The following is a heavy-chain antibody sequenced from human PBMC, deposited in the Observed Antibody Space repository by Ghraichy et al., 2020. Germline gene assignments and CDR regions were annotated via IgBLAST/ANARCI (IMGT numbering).Heavy chain of an antibody. Sequence: ASVKVSCKASGYTFTSYAMHWVRQAPGQRLEWMGWINAGNGNTKYSQKFQGRVTITRDTSASTAYMELSSLRSEDTAVYYCARELGYCSGGSCSYYYYYGMDVWGQGTTVTVSS. J-gene: IGHJ6*02. CDR2: INAGNGNT. V-gene: IGHV1-3*01. CDR1: GYTFTSYA. D-gene: IGHD2-15*01. CDR3: ARELGYCSGGSCSYYYYYGMDV.